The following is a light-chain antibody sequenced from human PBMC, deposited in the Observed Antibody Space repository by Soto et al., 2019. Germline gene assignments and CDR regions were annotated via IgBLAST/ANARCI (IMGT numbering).Light chain of an antibody. V-gene: IGKV3-15*01. Sequence: EVVVTQFPATLSVSPGERATLSCRASQPVNSNLAWYQQKPGQAPRLLIYSASTRATGIPARFSGSGSGTEFTLTISSLQSEDFAVYYCQQFNNWPLTFGGGTKVEIK. CDR3: QQFNNWPLT. J-gene: IGKJ4*01. CDR2: SAS. CDR1: QPVNSN.